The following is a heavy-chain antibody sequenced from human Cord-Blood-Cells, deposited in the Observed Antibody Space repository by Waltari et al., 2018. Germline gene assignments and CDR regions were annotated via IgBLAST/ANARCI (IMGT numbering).Heavy chain of an antibody. CDR1: GFTVSSNY. V-gene: IGHV3-66*01. Sequence: EVQLVESGGGLVQPGGSLRLSCAASGFTVSSNYLSWVRQAPGKGLEWVSVIYSGGSTYYADSVKGRFTISRDNSKNTLYLQMNSLRAEDTAVYYCARDRYYYYGMDVWGQGTTVTVSS. CDR2: IYSGGST. J-gene: IGHJ6*02. CDR3: ARDRYYYYGMDV.